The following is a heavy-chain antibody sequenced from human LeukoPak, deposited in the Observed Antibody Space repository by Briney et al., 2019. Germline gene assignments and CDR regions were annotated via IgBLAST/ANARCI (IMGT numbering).Heavy chain of an antibody. CDR2: IGTSGSPI. CDR1: GFNFSSYE. V-gene: IGHV3-48*03. CDR3: ARDSGSGWTPGESAFDI. Sequence: GGSLRLSYAASGFNFSSYELNWVRQAPGKGLEWVSYIGTSGSPIYCADSVKGRFTISRDNAKNSLYLQVSSLRAEDTAIYYCARDSGSGWTPGESAFDIWGQGTMVTVSS. J-gene: IGHJ3*02. D-gene: IGHD6-19*01.